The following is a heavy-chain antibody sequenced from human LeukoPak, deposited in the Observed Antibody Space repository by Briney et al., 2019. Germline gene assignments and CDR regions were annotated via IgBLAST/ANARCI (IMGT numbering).Heavy chain of an antibody. CDR2: IRYDGSIK. V-gene: IGHV3-30*02. Sequence: QAGGSLRLSCAASGFTFSTYGMHWVRQAPGKGLEWVAFIRYDGSIKYYADSVKGRFTISRDNSKNTLYLQMNSLRAEDTAVYYCTRDGYGFDIWGQGTMVTVSS. CDR1: GFTFSTYG. CDR3: TRDGYGFDI. J-gene: IGHJ3*02.